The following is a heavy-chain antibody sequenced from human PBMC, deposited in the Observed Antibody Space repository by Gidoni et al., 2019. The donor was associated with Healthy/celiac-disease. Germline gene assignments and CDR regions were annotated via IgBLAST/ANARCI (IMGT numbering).Heavy chain of an antibody. V-gene: IGHV1-69*01. CDR2: IIPIFGTA. CDR3: ARGGRYQLLENWFDP. D-gene: IGHD2-2*01. CDR1: GGPFSSYA. J-gene: IGHJ5*02. Sequence: QVQLEQSGAEVKNPGSSVNVPCKPSGGPFSSYAISWVRQAPGQWLEWMGGIIPIFGTANYAQKFQGRVTITADESTSTAYMELSSLRSEDTAVYYCARGGRYQLLENWFDPWGQGTLVTVSS.